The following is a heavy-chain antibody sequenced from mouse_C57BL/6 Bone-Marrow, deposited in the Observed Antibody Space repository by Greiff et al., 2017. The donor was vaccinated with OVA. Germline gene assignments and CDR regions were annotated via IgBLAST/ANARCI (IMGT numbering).Heavy chain of an antibody. CDR2: IYPGSGNT. J-gene: IGHJ2*01. D-gene: IGHD1-1*01. CDR1: GYTFTDYY. V-gene: IGHV1-76*01. Sequence: VQLQQSGAELVRPGASVKLSCKASGYTFTDYYINWVKQRPGQGLEWIARIYPGSGNTYYNEKFKGKATLTAEKSSSTAYMQLSSLTSEDSAVYFCARIYYYGSSYGDYWGQGTTLTVSS. CDR3: ARIYYYGSSYGDY.